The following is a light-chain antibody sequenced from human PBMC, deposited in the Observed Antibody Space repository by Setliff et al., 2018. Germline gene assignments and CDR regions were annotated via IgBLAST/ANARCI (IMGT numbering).Light chain of an antibody. CDR3: CSYAGSSTFGPYV. J-gene: IGLJ1*01. Sequence: QSVLTQPPSASGSPGQSVTISCTGTGGLVGGYNYVSWYQQHPGKAPKLIIYEVTKRPSGVPDRFSGSNSGNTASLTVSGLQAEDEADYYCCSYAGSSTFGPYVFGTGTKVTVL. CDR1: GGLVGGYNY. V-gene: IGLV2-8*01. CDR2: EVT.